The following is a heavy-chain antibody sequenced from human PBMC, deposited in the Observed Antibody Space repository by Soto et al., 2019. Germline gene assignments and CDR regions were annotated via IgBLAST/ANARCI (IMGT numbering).Heavy chain of an antibody. CDR2: ISSGSGTI. D-gene: IGHD2-15*01. V-gene: IGHV3-48*02. CDR3: ARASSLYCSGGSCLAFDI. Sequence: PGGSLRLSCVASGFTSSTYSMNWVRQAPGKGLEWVSYISSGSGTIYYADTVKGRFTISRDNAKNSMFLQMNSLRDEDTAVFYCARASSLYCSGGSCLAFDIWGQGTMVTVSS. J-gene: IGHJ3*02. CDR1: GFTSSTYS.